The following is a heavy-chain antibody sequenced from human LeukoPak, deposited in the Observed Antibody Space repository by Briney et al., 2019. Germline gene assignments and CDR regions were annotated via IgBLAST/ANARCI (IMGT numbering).Heavy chain of an antibody. CDR1: GFTFSSYA. V-gene: IGHV3-23*01. J-gene: IGHJ4*02. Sequence: GGSLRLSCAASGFTFSSYAMSWVRQGPGKGLEWVSAVSSSGGSTNYADYVKGQFTISRDNSKNTVYLHMNNLRAEDTAVYYCAKEGRKTGNTYGYEFDSWGQGTLVTVSS. CDR3: AKEGRKTGNTYGYEFDS. CDR2: VSSSGGST. D-gene: IGHD5-18*01.